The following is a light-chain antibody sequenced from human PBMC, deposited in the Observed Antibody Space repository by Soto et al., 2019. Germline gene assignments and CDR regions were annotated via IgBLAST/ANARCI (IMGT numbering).Light chain of an antibody. Sequence: QSVLTQPPSVTGAPGQRVTISCTWTNSNIGTGYGVHWYQQFPGTAPRLLTYGDNNRPSGVPDRFSGSKSGTSASLAITGLRAEDEAEYYCQSYDTSRFGLMFGGGTKVTVL. CDR2: GDN. J-gene: IGLJ3*02. CDR3: QSYDTSRFGLM. CDR1: NSNIGTGYG. V-gene: IGLV1-40*01.